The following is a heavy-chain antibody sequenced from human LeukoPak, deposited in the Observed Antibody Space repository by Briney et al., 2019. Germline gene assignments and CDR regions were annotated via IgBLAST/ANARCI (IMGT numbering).Heavy chain of an antibody. J-gene: IGHJ4*02. CDR1: GGSISSSNYY. Sequence: SETLSLTCTVSGGSISSSNYYWGWIRQPPGKGLEWIGNIYYSGSTYYNPSLKSRVTISVDTSKNQFSLKLSSVTAADTAVYYCARLHDYTYYFDYWGQGTLVTVSS. CDR3: ARLHDYTYYFDY. V-gene: IGHV4-39*07. CDR2: IYYSGST. D-gene: IGHD4-11*01.